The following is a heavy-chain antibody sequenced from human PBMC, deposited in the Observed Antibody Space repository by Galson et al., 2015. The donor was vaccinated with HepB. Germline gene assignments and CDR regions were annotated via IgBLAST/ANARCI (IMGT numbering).Heavy chain of an antibody. CDR3: ARHPGIAAAGYYYYYGMDV. V-gene: IGHV5-10-1*01. CDR1: GYSFTSYW. J-gene: IGHJ6*02. Sequence: QSGAEVKKPGESLRISCKGSGYSFTSYWISWVRQMPGKGLEWMGRIDPSDSYTNYSPSFQGHVTISADKSISTAYLQWSSLKASDTAMYYGARHPGIAAAGYYYYYGMDVWGQGTTVTVSS. CDR2: IDPSDSYT. D-gene: IGHD6-13*01.